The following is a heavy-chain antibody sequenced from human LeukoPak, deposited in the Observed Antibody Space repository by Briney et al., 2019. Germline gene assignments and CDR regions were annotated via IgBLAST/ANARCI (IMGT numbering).Heavy chain of an antibody. CDR2: ISYDGSNK. Sequence: PGGSLRLSCAASGFTFSSYAMHWVRQAPGKGLEWVAVISYDGSNKYYADSVKGRFTISRDNSKNTLYLQMNSLRAEDTAVYYCARGPWVDYGSGSYYYGMDVWGQGTTVTVSS. CDR1: GFTFSSYA. V-gene: IGHV3-30-3*01. J-gene: IGHJ6*02. CDR3: ARGPWVDYGSGSYYYGMDV. D-gene: IGHD3-10*01.